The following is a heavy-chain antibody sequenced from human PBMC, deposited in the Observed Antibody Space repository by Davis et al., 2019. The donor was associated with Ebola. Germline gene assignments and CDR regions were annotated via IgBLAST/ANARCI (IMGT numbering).Heavy chain of an antibody. Sequence: SETLSLTCTVSGGSIRSSSYYWGWIRQPPGKGLEWIGSIYYSGSTYYNPSLKSRVTISVDTSKNQFSLKLSSVTAADTAVYYCATAIAAAATGNDAFDIWGQGTMVTVSS. J-gene: IGHJ3*02. V-gene: IGHV4-39*01. CDR3: ATAIAAAATGNDAFDI. D-gene: IGHD6-13*01. CDR2: IYYSGST. CDR1: GGSIRSSSYY.